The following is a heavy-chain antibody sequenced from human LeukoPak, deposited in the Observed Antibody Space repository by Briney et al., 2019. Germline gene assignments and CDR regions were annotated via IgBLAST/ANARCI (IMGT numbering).Heavy chain of an antibody. D-gene: IGHD5-18*01. J-gene: IGHJ4*02. CDR3: ARDSFGYGYEEWR. CDR2: ISYDGSNK. V-gene: IGHV3-30*04. Sequence: PGGSLRLSCAASGFTFSSYAMHWVRQAPGKGLEWVAVISYDGSNKYYADSVKGRFTISRDNTKNSVSLQMNSLRVEDTAIYYCARDSFGYGYEEWRWGQGILVTVSS. CDR1: GFTFSSYA.